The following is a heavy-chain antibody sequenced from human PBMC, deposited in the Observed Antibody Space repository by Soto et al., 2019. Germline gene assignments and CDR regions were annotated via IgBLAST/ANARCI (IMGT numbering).Heavy chain of an antibody. D-gene: IGHD4-17*01. CDR3: ARGMTTVNTFDY. CDR1: GGSISSGGYY. J-gene: IGHJ4*02. V-gene: IGHV4-31*03. Sequence: TLSLTCTVSGGSISSGGYYWSWIRQHPGKGLEWIGYIYYSGSTYYNPSLKSRVTISVDTSKNQFSLKLSSVTAADTAVYYCARGMTTVNTFDYWGQGNLVTVSS. CDR2: IYYSGST.